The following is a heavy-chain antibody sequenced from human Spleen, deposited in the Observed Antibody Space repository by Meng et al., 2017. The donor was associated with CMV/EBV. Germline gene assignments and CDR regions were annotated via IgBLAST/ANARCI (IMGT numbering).Heavy chain of an antibody. D-gene: IGHD5-24*01. V-gene: IGHV3-15*01. J-gene: IGHJ4*02. CDR2: IKSKTDGGTT. Sequence: ASGFTFSNAWMSWVRQAPGKGLEWVGRIKSKTDGGTTDYAAPVKGRFTISRDDSKNTLYLQMNSLKTEDTAVYYCTTAPEIATTVDYWGQGTLVTVSS. CDR3: TTAPEIATTVDY. CDR1: GFTFSNAW.